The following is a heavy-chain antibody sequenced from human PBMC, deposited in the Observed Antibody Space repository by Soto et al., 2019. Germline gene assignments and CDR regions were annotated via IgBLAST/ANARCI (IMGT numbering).Heavy chain of an antibody. Sequence: GGSLSLSCAASGFTFSSYSMNWVRQAPGKGLEWVSSISSSSSYIYYADSVKGRFTISRDNAKNSLYLQMNSLRAEDTAVYYCARDLRITMVRGWGGYYYGMDVWGQGTTVTVSS. CDR1: GFTFSSYS. CDR3: ARDLRITMVRGWGGYYYGMDV. V-gene: IGHV3-21*01. J-gene: IGHJ6*02. CDR2: ISSSSSYI. D-gene: IGHD3-10*01.